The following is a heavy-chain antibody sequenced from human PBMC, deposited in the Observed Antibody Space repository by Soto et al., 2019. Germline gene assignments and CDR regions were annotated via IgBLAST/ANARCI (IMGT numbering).Heavy chain of an antibody. V-gene: IGHV5-10-1*01. CDR2: IEPSDSYT. CDR1: GYSFTNYW. J-gene: IGHJ6*04. Sequence: PGESLKISCQGSGYSFTNYWMDWVRQMPGKGLEGMGRIEPSDSYTNYSRSFEGHVTISAYKAIATAYLQWSSLKASDTAIYYCPRQPDPRYYGMDLLGKGTTVTASS. CDR3: PRQPDPRYYGMDL.